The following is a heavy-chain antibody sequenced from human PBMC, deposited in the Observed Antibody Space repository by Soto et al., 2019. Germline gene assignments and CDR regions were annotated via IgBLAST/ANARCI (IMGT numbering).Heavy chain of an antibody. J-gene: IGHJ5*02. CDR2: INAGNGNT. CDR3: ARGVAGPLHWFDP. V-gene: IGHV1-3*01. CDR1: GYTFTSYA. Sequence: QVQLVQSGAEVKKPGASVKVSCKASGYTFTSYAMHWVRQAPGQRLEWMGWINAGNGNTKYSQKLQGRVTITRDTSAGTAYMELSSLRSEDTAVYYCARGVAGPLHWFDPWGQGTLVTVSS. D-gene: IGHD6-19*01.